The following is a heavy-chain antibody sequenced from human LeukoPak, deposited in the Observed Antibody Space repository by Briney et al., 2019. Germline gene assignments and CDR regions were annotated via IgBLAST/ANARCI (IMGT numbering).Heavy chain of an antibody. V-gene: IGHV3-64*01. CDR1: GFTFSTYV. CDR2: ISGNGDK. D-gene: IGHD5-24*01. Sequence: PGGSLRLSCAASGFTFSTYVMHWVRQTPGKGLEYVSAISGNGDKYYANSVKGRFTISRDNSKNTLFLQMGSLRAEDMALYYCARVHVSSTIVDYWGQGTLVTVSS. J-gene: IGHJ4*02. CDR3: ARVHVSSTIVDY.